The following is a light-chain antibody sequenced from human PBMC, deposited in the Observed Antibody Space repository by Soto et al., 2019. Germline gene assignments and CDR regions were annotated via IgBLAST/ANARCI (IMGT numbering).Light chain of an antibody. J-gene: IGKJ1*01. CDR1: QSISSW. CDR3: QHYDNASWT. V-gene: IGKV1-5*03. Sequence: DIQMTQSPSTLSASVGDRVIITCRASQSISSWLAWYQQKPGKAPNLLIYKASAVKSGVTSRFTGSGSGTEFNLTISNLQPDDFAANYCQHYDNASWTFGQGTKVEFK. CDR2: KAS.